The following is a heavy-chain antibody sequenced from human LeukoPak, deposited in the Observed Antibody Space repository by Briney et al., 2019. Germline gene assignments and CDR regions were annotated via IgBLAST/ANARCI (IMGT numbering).Heavy chain of an antibody. CDR1: GFTFDDYA. V-gene: IGHV3-9*01. CDR3: AKDTDLGDYLDY. J-gene: IGHJ4*02. CDR2: ISWNSGSI. Sequence: GRSLRLSCAASGFTFDDYAMHWVRHAPGKGLEWVSGISWNSGSIGYADSVKGRFTISRDNAKNSLYLQMNSLRAEDTALYYCAKDTDLGDYLDYWGQGTLVTVSS.